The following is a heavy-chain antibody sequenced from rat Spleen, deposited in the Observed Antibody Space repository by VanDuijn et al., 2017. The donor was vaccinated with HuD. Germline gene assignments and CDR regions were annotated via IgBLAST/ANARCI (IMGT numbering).Heavy chain of an antibody. CDR3: ARRTGVLDY. CDR1: GFNFNDYW. V-gene: IGHV4-2*01. J-gene: IGHJ2*01. D-gene: IGHD5-1*01. CDR2: INKDSRTI. Sequence: EVKLVESGGGLVQPGRSLKLSCAASGFNFNDYWMGWVRQAPGKGLEWIGEINKDSRTIKYNPSLREKFTISRDNAQNTLYLQMSKVGSDDTAIYYCARRTGVLDYWGQGVMVTVSS.